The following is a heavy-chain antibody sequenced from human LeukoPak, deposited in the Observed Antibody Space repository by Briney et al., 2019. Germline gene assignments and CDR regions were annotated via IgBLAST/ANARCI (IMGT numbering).Heavy chain of an antibody. D-gene: IGHD5-18*01. Sequence: GGSLRLSCAASGFTFSSYWMHWVRQAPGKGLVWVSRINSDGSSTSYADSVKGRFTISRDNSKNTLYLQMNSLRAEDTAVYYCAKRIQSAMATGYWGQGTLVTVSS. V-gene: IGHV3-74*01. J-gene: IGHJ4*02. CDR3: AKRIQSAMATGY. CDR1: GFTFSSYW. CDR2: INSDGSST.